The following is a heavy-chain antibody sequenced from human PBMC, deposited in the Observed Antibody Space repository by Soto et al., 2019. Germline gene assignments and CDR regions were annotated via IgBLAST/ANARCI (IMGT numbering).Heavy chain of an antibody. CDR2: IAYSGAT. V-gene: IGHV4-61*01. D-gene: IGHD3-16*01. CDR1: GGSVSGDKNY. CDR3: ATSPRFAFDF. J-gene: IGHJ3*01. Sequence: QVQLQESGPGLVKPSETLSLTCSVSGGSVSGDKNYWSWIRQSPGKGLEWIGFIAYSGATIYNPSLKCRLTISVDRSKNQFSLRLSSVTASDTAIYYCATSPRFAFDFWGQGTTVIVSS.